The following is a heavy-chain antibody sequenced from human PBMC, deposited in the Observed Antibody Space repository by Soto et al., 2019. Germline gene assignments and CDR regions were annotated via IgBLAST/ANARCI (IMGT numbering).Heavy chain of an antibody. D-gene: IGHD2-15*01. Sequence: EVQLVESGGGLVQPGGSLRLSCAASGFNFRDYEMNWVRQAPGKGLEWVSTMSSRGATISYADSVKGRFSISRDNARNSLFLDMNSLRVEDTAVYFCARRVWDVEVVVAATRGAFDVWGPGTMVTVSS. CDR1: GFNFRDYE. CDR2: MSSRGATI. V-gene: IGHV3-48*03. CDR3: ARRVWDVEVVVAATRGAFDV. J-gene: IGHJ3*01.